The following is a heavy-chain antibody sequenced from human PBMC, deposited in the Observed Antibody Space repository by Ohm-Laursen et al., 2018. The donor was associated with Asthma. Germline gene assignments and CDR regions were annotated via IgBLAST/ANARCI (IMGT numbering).Heavy chain of an antibody. V-gene: IGHV3-30*04. CDR1: GFTFSSYA. Sequence: SLRLSCSASGFTFSSYAMHWVRQTPGKGLEWVAVISFDGSYKFYGESVKGRFTISRDNSNNTVYLQMNSLRAEDTALYYCASNLRYFDYRVWGQGTTVIVSS. J-gene: IGHJ6*01. CDR2: ISFDGSYK. CDR3: ASNLRYFDYRV. D-gene: IGHD3-9*01.